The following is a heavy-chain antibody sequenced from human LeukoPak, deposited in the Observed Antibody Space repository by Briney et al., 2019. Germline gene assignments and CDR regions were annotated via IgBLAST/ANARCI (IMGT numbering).Heavy chain of an antibody. J-gene: IGHJ6*03. CDR3: ASASGYDRAYYYYYYMDV. Sequence: ASVKVSCKASGGTFSSYAISWVRQAPGQGLEWMGGIIPIFGTANYAQKFQGRVTITADESTSTAYMELSSLRSEDTAVYYCASASGYDRAYYYYYYMDVWGKGTTVTVSS. CDR1: GGTFSSYA. D-gene: IGHD5-12*01. CDR2: IIPIFGTA. V-gene: IGHV1-69*13.